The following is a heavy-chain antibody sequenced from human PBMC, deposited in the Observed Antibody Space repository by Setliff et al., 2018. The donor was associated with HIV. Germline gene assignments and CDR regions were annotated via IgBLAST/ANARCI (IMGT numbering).Heavy chain of an antibody. CDR1: GGSISSSSSY. CDR2: VSYSGST. Sequence: ETLSLTCTVSGGSISSSSSYWGWIRQPPGRGLEWIGSVSYSGSTYYNPSLKSRVTISVDTSKNQFSLKLSSVTAADTAVYYCARHSITLVVGVPERDDAFDIWGQGTMVTVSS. D-gene: IGHD3-22*01. J-gene: IGHJ3*02. CDR3: ARHSITLVVGVPERDDAFDI. V-gene: IGHV4-39*01.